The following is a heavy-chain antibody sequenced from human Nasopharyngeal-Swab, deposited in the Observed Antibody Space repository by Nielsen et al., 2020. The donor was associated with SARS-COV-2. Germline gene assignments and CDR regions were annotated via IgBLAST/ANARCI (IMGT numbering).Heavy chain of an antibody. Sequence: GESLKISCAASGFTFSGSAMHWVRQASGKGLEWVGRIRSKANSYATAYAASVKGRFTISRDDSKNTAYLQMNSLKTEDTAVYYCTRNNPTPGGRYDSLDYWGQGTLVTVSS. CDR3: TRNNPTPGGRYDSLDY. V-gene: IGHV3-73*01. J-gene: IGHJ4*02. CDR2: IRSKANSYAT. CDR1: GFTFSGSA. D-gene: IGHD6-19*01.